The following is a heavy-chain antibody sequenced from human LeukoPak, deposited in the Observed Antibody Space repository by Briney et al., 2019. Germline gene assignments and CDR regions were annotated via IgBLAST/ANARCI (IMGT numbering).Heavy chain of an antibody. CDR1: GFTFGDYA. Sequence: PGGSLRLSCTASGFTFGDYAMSWFRQAPGKGLEWVSYISSSSSTIYYADSVKGRFTISRDNAKNSLYLQMNSLRAEDTAVYYCARDLIRYYYMDVWGKGTTVTVSS. CDR2: ISSSSSTI. V-gene: IGHV3-48*01. CDR3: ARDLIRYYYMDV. D-gene: IGHD3-16*01. J-gene: IGHJ6*03.